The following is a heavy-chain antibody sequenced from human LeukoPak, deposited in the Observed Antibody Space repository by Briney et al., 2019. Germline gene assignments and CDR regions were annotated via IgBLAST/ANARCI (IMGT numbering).Heavy chain of an antibody. Sequence: GGSLRLSCAASGFTFSSYWMSWVRQAPGKGLEWVANIKQDGSEKYYVDSVKGRFTISRDNAKNSLYLQMNSLRAEDTAVYYCARGTPYYYDSSGYFDYYYMDVWGKGTTVTVSS. CDR1: GFTFSSYW. CDR2: IKQDGSEK. CDR3: ARGTPYYYDSSGYFDYYYMDV. V-gene: IGHV3-7*01. J-gene: IGHJ6*03. D-gene: IGHD3-22*01.